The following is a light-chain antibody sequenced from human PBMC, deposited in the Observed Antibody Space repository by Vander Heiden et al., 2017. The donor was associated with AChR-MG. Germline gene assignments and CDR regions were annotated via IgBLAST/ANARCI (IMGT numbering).Light chain of an antibody. CDR1: SSDVGTYNY. Sequence: QSALTQPRSVSGSPGPSVTIPCTGTSSDVGTYNYVSWYQQHPGKAPKLMIYDATKRPSGVPDRFSGSKSGNTASLTISGLQAEDEADYYCCSYAGSYTWVFGGGTKLTVL. J-gene: IGLJ3*02. CDR3: CSYAGSYTWV. CDR2: DAT. V-gene: IGLV2-11*01.